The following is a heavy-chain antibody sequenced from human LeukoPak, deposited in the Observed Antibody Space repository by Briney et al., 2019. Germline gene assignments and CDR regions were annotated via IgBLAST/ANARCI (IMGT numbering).Heavy chain of an antibody. CDR1: GGSFSGYY. V-gene: IGHV4-34*01. CDR3: ATVSARGVVTPSHYYYMDV. D-gene: IGHD3-3*01. J-gene: IGHJ6*03. CDR2: INHSGST. Sequence: PSETLSLTCAVYGGSFSGYYWSWIRQPPGKGLEWIGEINHSGSTNYNPSLKSRVTISVDTSKNQFSLKLSSVTAADTAVYYCATVSARGVVTPSHYYYMDVWGKGTTVTVSS.